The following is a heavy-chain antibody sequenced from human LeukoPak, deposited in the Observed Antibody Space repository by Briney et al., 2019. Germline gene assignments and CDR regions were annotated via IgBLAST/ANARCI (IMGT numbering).Heavy chain of an antibody. V-gene: IGHV3-33*01. CDR2: IWYDGSNK. Sequence: GESLRLSCAASGFTFSSYGMHWVRQAPGKGLEWVAVIWYDGSNKYYADSVKGRFTISRDNSKNTLYLQMNSLRAEDTAVYYCARDGAVAGTADYWGQGTLVTVSS. J-gene: IGHJ4*02. CDR1: GFTFSSYG. CDR3: ARDGAVAGTADY. D-gene: IGHD6-19*01.